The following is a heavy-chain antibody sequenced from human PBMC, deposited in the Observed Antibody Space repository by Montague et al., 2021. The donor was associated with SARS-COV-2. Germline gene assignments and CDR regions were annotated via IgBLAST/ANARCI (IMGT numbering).Heavy chain of an antibody. Sequence: SETRSLTCTVSGGSISSYYWSWIRQPAGKGLEWIGRIYTSGSTNYNPSLKSRVTMSVDTSKNQFSLKLSSVTAADTAVYYCAREAWFGDKTSASEYYGMDVWGQGTPVTVSS. CDR1: GGSISSYY. J-gene: IGHJ6*02. D-gene: IGHD3-10*01. CDR2: IYTSGST. V-gene: IGHV4-4*07. CDR3: AREAWFGDKTSASEYYGMDV.